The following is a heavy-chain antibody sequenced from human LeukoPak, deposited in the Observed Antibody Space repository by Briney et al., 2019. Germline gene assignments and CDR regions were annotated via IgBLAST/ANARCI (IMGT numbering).Heavy chain of an antibody. Sequence: GGSLRLSCAASGFTFSSYAMSWVRQAPGKGLEWDSAISGSGGSTYYADSVKGRFTISRDNSKNTLYLQMNSLRAEDTAVYYCAKWGTMATRILLDYWGQGTLVTVSS. D-gene: IGHD5-24*01. CDR2: ISGSGGST. CDR3: AKWGTMATRILLDY. CDR1: GFTFSSYA. J-gene: IGHJ4*02. V-gene: IGHV3-23*01.